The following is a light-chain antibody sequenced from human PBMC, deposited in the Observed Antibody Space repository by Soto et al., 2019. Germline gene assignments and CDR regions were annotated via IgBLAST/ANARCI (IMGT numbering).Light chain of an antibody. CDR1: QSVSSY. Sequence: EIVLTQSPATLSLSPGERATLSCRASQSVSSYLAWYQQKPGQAPRLLLYDASNRATGIPARFSGSGSGTDFTLTISSLEPDDFAVYYWQQRSNWPLTCGGGTKVEIK. CDR3: QQRSNWPLT. J-gene: IGKJ4*01. V-gene: IGKV3-11*01. CDR2: DAS.